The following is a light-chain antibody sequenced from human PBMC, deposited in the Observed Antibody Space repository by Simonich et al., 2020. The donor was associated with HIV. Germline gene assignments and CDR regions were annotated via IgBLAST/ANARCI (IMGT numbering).Light chain of an antibody. Sequence: EIVMTESPATLSVSPGKRATLPRRATQSVSSNLAWYHQKPGQAPRLLIYGASTRATGIPARFSGSGSGTEFTLTISSMQSEDFAVYYCQQRSNWPLTFGGGTKVEIK. J-gene: IGKJ4*01. CDR1: QSVSSN. V-gene: IGKV3-15*01. CDR3: QQRSNWPLT. CDR2: GAS.